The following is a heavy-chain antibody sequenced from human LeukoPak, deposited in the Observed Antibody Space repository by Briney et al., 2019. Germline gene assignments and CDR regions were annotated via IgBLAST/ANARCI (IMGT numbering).Heavy chain of an antibody. Sequence: ASVKVSSKASGYTFISYDINWVRQAPGQGLEWMGWMNPNSGDTGYAQKFQGRVSMTRDTSISTAYMELSGLRSEDTAVYYCARGLYYYDSNGRTPYDFWGQGTLVTVSS. V-gene: IGHV1-8*01. CDR1: GYTFISYD. CDR3: ARGLYYYDSNGRTPYDF. J-gene: IGHJ4*02. D-gene: IGHD3-22*01. CDR2: MNPNSGDT.